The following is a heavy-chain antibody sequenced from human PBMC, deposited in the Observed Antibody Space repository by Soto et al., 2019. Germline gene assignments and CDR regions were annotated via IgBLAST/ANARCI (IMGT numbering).Heavy chain of an antibody. CDR3: ARGRDYDFWSGYYGNYYGMDV. Sequence: PSETLSLTCTVSGGSISSYYWSWIRQPPGKGLEWIGYIYYSGSTNYNPSLKSRVTISVDTSKNQFSLKLSSVTAADTAVYYCARGRDYDFWSGYYGNYYGMDVWGQGTTVTVSS. J-gene: IGHJ6*02. CDR1: GGSISSYY. D-gene: IGHD3-3*01. V-gene: IGHV4-59*01. CDR2: IYYSGST.